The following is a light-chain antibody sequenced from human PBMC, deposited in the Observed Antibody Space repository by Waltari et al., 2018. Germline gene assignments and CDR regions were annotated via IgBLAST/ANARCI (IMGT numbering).Light chain of an antibody. V-gene: IGKV1-12*01. CDR2: TAS. CDR1: QAIRNW. Sequence: IQMTQSPSSVSASVGDRVTITCRASQAIRNWLTWYQHKPVQAPKLLIYTASTLHSGVPSRFSGSGSGTDFTLTISSLQPEDFATYYCQQANSFPLTFGGGTKVEI. J-gene: IGKJ4*01. CDR3: QQANSFPLT.